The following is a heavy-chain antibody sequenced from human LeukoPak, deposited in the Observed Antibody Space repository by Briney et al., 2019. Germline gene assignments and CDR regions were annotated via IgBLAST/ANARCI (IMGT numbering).Heavy chain of an antibody. CDR2: IYYSGST. Sequence: SETLSLTCTVSGGSISSGDYYWSWIRQPPGKGLEWIGYIYYSGSTYYNPSLKSRVTISVHTSKNQFSLKLSSVTAADTAVYYCARVVVRCSSTSCYLKDNWFDPWGQGTLVTVSS. J-gene: IGHJ5*02. V-gene: IGHV4-30-4*08. CDR3: ARVVVRCSSTSCYLKDNWFDP. D-gene: IGHD2-2*01. CDR1: GGSISSGDYY.